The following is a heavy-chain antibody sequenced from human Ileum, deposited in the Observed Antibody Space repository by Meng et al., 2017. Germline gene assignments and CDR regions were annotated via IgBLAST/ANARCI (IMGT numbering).Heavy chain of an antibody. J-gene: IGHJ4*02. CDR1: GFTFTNYW. CDR2: INEDGSRI. Sequence: GGSLRLSCAASGFTFTNYWMNWVRQAPGKGLEWVANINEDGSRIHYADSVKGRFTISRDNAKNSLFLQMNSLRAEDTAVYYCAREYYNRIDYWGQG. V-gene: IGHV3-7*01. CDR3: AREYYNRIDY. D-gene: IGHD3-10*01.